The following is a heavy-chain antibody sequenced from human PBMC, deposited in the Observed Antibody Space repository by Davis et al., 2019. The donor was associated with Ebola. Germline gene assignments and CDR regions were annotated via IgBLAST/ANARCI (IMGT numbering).Heavy chain of an antibody. CDR1: GFTFSSYA. D-gene: IGHD6-6*01. CDR3: AREYSSIAALYYYGMDV. CDR2: ITSNGGNT. J-gene: IGHJ6*04. Sequence: PGGSLRLSCLASGFTFSSYAMHWVRQAPGKGLQYLAGITSNGGNTYHADSVKGRFTISRDNSKNTLYLQMNSLRAEDTAVYYCAREYSSIAALYYYGMDVWGKGTTVTVSS. V-gene: IGHV3-64*04.